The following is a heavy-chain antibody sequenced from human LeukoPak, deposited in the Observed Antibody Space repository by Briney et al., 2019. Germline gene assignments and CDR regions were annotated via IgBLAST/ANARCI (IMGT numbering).Heavy chain of an antibody. V-gene: IGHV1-46*01. J-gene: IGHJ5*02. D-gene: IGHD3-16*02. Sequence: ASVKVSCKASGYTFTRYYMHWVRQAPGQGLEWMGIINPSGGSTSYAQKFQGRVTMTRDMSTRTVYMELSSQRSEDTGVYYCARGDGYRGRFEPWGQGPLVTVSS. CDR3: ARGDGYRGRFEP. CDR1: GYTFTRYY. CDR2: INPSGGST.